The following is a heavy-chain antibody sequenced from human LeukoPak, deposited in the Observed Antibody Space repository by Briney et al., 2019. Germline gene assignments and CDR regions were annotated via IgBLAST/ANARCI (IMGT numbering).Heavy chain of an antibody. Sequence: GGSLRLSCAASGFTFSSYAMSWVRQAPGKGPEWVSTISGSGGSTYYADSVKGRFTISRDNSRITLYLQMNTLRAEDTAVYYCAKDRAAPATPYNWFDPWGQGTLVTVSS. J-gene: IGHJ5*02. D-gene: IGHD6-13*01. CDR3: AKDRAAPATPYNWFDP. CDR1: GFTFSSYA. V-gene: IGHV3-23*01. CDR2: ISGSGGST.